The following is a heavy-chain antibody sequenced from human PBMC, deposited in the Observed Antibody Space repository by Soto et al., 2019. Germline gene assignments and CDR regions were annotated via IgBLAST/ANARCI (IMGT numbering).Heavy chain of an antibody. V-gene: IGHV4-31*03. CDR3: ATLWTGFYHERPTAFDH. CDR2: IFSFGGT. J-gene: IGHJ4*01. CDR1: GGSISSGGFY. D-gene: IGHD3-3*01. Sequence: QVQLQESGPGLVKPSQNLSLTCTVSGGSISSGGFYWSWIRQLPGKGLECIGYIFSFGGTYYNPSYKSRVYISVATSKLQLSLRLTSVSAAHTTLHYCATLWTGFYHERPTAFDHWGTSTLLTV.